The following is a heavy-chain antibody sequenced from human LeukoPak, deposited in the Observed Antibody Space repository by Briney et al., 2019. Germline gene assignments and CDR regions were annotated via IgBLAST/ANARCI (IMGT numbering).Heavy chain of an antibody. CDR2: IYHSGDS. V-gene: IGHV4-59*08. CDR3: ARHPFATPFAF. D-gene: IGHD2-15*01. CDR1: GASVSGVY. J-gene: IGHJ4*02. Sequence: PSETLSLTCTVSGASVSGVYWSWIRQPPGKGLEWIGYIYHSGDSNCNPSLKSRVTVSLDTSKNQVSLRLTSVTAADTAVYYCARHPFATPFAFWGRGTLVTVSS.